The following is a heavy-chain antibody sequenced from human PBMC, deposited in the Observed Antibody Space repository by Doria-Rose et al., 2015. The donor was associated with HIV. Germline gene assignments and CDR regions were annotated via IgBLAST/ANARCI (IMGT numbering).Heavy chain of an antibody. CDR1: GVSLSSPGMG. J-gene: IGHJ4*02. Sequence: QESGPVPVKPTETLTLTCTVSGVSLSSPGMGVSWIRQPPGKALEWLANIFSDDGRYYKTSLKSRLTIFRGTSKSQVVLTMTDMDPVDTATYYCARIKSSRWYHKYYFDFWGQGTLVIVSA. CDR2: IFSDDGR. D-gene: IGHD6-13*01. CDR3: ARIKSSRWYHKYYFDF. V-gene: IGHV2-26*01.